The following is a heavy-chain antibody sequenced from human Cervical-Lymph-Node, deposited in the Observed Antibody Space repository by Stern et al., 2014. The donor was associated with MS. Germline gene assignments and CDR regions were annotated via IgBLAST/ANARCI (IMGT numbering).Heavy chain of an antibody. Sequence: VQLVASGAEVKKPGESLKISCKGSGYSFATYWIGWVRQMPGKGLEWLGIPYPGASDTRYSPSVQGQGTIAADKSISTAYLHWSSRKASDTAMYYCARPGDDTAKYGLDVWGQGTTVTVSS. CDR3: ARPGDDTAKYGLDV. D-gene: IGHD5-18*01. CDR1: GYSFATYW. V-gene: IGHV5-51*03. CDR2: PYPGASDT. J-gene: IGHJ6*02.